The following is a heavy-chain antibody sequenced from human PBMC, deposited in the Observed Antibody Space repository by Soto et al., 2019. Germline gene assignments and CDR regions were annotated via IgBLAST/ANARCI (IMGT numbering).Heavy chain of an antibody. D-gene: IGHD4-17*01. CDR3: ARMYGDCFGMDV. Sequence: QVQLVQSGAEVKKPGASVKGSCKASGYTFTNYAMHWVRQAPGQRLEWMGGINAGNGNTKYSQKLQGRATLTRDTSASTASMELSSLRSEDTAVYFCARMYGDCFGMDVWGQGTTVTVSS. J-gene: IGHJ6*02. V-gene: IGHV1-3*01. CDR2: INAGNGNT. CDR1: GYTFTNYA.